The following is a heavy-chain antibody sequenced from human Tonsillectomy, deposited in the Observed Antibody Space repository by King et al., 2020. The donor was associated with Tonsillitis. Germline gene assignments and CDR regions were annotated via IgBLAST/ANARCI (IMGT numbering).Heavy chain of an antibody. CDR2: IFWNDDK. Sequence: TLQESGPTLVKPTQTLTLTCTFSGFSLSTSGVGVGWIRQPPGKALEWLALIFWNDDKRYSPSLKNRLTITKDTSKNQVVLRMTNVDPADTAAYHCAHRHPAEYNWSYGTFDIWGQGTMVTVSS. D-gene: IGHD1-20*01. V-gene: IGHV2-5*01. CDR1: GFSLSTSGVG. J-gene: IGHJ3*02. CDR3: AHRHPAEYNWSYGTFDI.